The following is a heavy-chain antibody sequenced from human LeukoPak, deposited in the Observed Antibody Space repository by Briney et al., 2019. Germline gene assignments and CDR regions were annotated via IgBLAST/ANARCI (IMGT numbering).Heavy chain of an antibody. CDR3: AREVGGSSSSVDAFDI. V-gene: IGHV1-2*02. Sequence: ASVKVSCKASGGSFSSYAFSWVRQAPGQGLEWMGWINPNSGGTNYAQKFQGRVTMTRDTSISTAYMELSRLRSDDTAVYYCAREVGGSSSSVDAFDIWGQGTMVTVSS. D-gene: IGHD6-6*01. J-gene: IGHJ3*02. CDR2: INPNSGGT. CDR1: GGSFSSYA.